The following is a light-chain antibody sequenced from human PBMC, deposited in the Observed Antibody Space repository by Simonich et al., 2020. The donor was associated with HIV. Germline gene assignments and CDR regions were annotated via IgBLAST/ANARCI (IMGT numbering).Light chain of an antibody. CDR2: GAS. V-gene: IGKV3-15*01. Sequence: DIVMTQSPATLSVSPGERAPLSCRASQSVSSNLAWYQQKPGQAPRRLIYGASTRATGIPARFSGSGSDTEFILTISSMQSEDFAVYYCQQYDNWPPYTFGQGTKLEIK. CDR3: QQYDNWPPYT. J-gene: IGKJ2*01. CDR1: QSVSSN.